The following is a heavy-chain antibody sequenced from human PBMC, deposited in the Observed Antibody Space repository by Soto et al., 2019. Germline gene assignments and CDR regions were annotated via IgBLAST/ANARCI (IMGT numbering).Heavy chain of an antibody. V-gene: IGHV1-18*01. D-gene: IGHD5-18*01. CDR2: ISAYNGNT. Sequence: ASVKVSCKASGYTFTSYRISWVRQAPGQGLEWMGWISAYNGNTNYAQKLQGRVTMTTDTSTSTAYMELRSLRSDDTAVYYCARGPRGYSYGFPYYYRMDVWGQGTTVTVSS. CDR1: GYTFTSYR. CDR3: ARGPRGYSYGFPYYYRMDV. J-gene: IGHJ6*02.